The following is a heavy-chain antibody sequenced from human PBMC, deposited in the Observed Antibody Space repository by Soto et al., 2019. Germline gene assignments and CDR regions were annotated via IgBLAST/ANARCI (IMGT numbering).Heavy chain of an antibody. D-gene: IGHD1-26*01. V-gene: IGHV3-23*01. CDR3: AKESLDEWGLDY. CDR2: ISGSVGGT. Sequence: EVQLLESGGGLVQPGGSLRLSCAAAGFTFTSYAMSWVRQAPGRGLVWVSAISGSVGGTYYADSMQGRFTISRDNSKNTLYLQMNSLRAEDTAVYYCAKESLDEWGLDYWGQGTLVTVSS. CDR1: GFTFTSYA. J-gene: IGHJ4*02.